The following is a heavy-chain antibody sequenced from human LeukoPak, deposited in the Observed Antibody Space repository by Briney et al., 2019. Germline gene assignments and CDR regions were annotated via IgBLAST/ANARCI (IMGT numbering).Heavy chain of an antibody. CDR3: ARMGIAGTYDAFDI. CDR2: ISGSGGST. D-gene: IGHD6-13*01. V-gene: IGHV3-23*01. Sequence: GGSLRLSCAASGFTFSSYAMRWVRQAPGKGLEWVSGISGSGGSTYYADSVKGRFTIARDNSKNTLYLQMNSLRAEDTAVYYCARMGIAGTYDAFDIRGQGTMVTVSS. J-gene: IGHJ3*02. CDR1: GFTFSSYA.